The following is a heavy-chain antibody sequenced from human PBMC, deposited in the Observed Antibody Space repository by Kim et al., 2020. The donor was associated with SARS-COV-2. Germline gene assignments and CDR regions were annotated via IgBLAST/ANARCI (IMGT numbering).Heavy chain of an antibody. D-gene: IGHD3-22*01. CDR1: GYTFTSYY. Sequence: ASVKVSCKASGYTFTSYYMHWVRQAPGQGLEWMGIINPSGGSTSYAQKFQGRVTMTRDTSTSTVYMELSSLRSEDTAVYYCARDLTYYYDSSGYYRNSAYYYYGMDVCGQGTTVTVSS. CDR2: INPSGGST. CDR3: ARDLTYYYDSSGYYRNSAYYYYGMDV. J-gene: IGHJ6*02. V-gene: IGHV1-46*01.